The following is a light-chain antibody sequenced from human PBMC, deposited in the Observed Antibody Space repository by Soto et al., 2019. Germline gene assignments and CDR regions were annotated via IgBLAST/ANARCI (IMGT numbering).Light chain of an antibody. CDR2: KAS. J-gene: IGKJ1*01. Sequence: DIPMTQSPSTLSGSVGDRVTITCRASQTISSLLAWYQQKPGNAPKLLIYKASTLKSGVPSRCSGSGSGTEFTLTISSLQPDDFATYYCQHYNSYSEAFGQGTKVDIK. CDR3: QHYNSYSEA. CDR1: QTISSL. V-gene: IGKV1-5*03.